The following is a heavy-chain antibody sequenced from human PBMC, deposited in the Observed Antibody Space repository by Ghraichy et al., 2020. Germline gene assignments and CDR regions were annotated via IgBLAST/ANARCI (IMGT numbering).Heavy chain of an antibody. J-gene: IGHJ3*02. CDR2: INPNSGGT. CDR3: ARARRLWDYGDYASIQRENDAFDI. CDR1: GYTFTGYY. D-gene: IGHD4-17*01. V-gene: IGHV1-2*02. Sequence: ASVKVSCKASGYTFTGYYMHWVRQAPGQGLEWMGWINPNSGGTNYVQKFQGRVTMTRDTSISTAYMELSRLRSDDTAVYYCARARRLWDYGDYASIQRENDAFDIWGQGTMVTVSS.